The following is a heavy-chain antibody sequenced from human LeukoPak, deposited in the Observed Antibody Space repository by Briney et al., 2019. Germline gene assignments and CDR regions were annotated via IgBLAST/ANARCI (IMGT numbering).Heavy chain of an antibody. CDR3: ARRPGWLVAPAYYYYMDV. J-gene: IGHJ6*03. CDR1: GGSIRSSNHY. V-gene: IGHV4-39*01. D-gene: IGHD6-19*01. Sequence: PSETLSLTCAVSGGSIRSSNHYWGWIRQPPGKGLEWIGSIYYSGSIYYNPSLKSRVTISVDTSKNQFSLKLSSVTAADTAVYYCARRPGWLVAPAYYYYMDVWGKGTTVTISS. CDR2: IYYSGSI.